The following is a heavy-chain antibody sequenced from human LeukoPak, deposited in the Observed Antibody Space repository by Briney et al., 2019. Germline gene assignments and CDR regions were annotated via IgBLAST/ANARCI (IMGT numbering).Heavy chain of an antibody. Sequence: GGSLRLSCAASGFTLSTYSMNWVRQAPGKGLEWISYITGSSSTISYADSVKGRFTISRDNAKNSLSLQMNGLRAEDTAVYYCATDRHWAFDYWGQGTLVTVSS. D-gene: IGHD3-16*01. J-gene: IGHJ4*02. CDR2: ITGSSSTI. CDR1: GFTLSTYS. CDR3: ATDRHWAFDY. V-gene: IGHV3-48*01.